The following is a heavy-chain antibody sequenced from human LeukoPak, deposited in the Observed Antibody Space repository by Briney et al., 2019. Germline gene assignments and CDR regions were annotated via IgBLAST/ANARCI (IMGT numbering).Heavy chain of an antibody. CDR3: ARVMSPYGDFDY. Sequence: GGSLRLSCAASGFTFSSYWMYWVRQAPGKGLVWVSRISSDGSNTNYADSVKGRFTISRDNAKNTLYLQMSSLRAEGTAVYYCARVMSPYGDFDYWGQGTLVTVSS. J-gene: IGHJ4*02. D-gene: IGHD4-17*01. CDR1: GFTFSSYW. V-gene: IGHV3-74*01. CDR2: ISSDGSNT.